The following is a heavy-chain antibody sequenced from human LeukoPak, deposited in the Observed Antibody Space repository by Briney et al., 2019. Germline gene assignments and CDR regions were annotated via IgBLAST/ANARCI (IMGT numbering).Heavy chain of an antibody. V-gene: IGHV1-3*03. J-gene: IGHJ6*03. D-gene: IGHD5-12*01. CDR3: ARGRLVATITGYYYYYMDV. CDR1: GHTLTSFS. Sequence: VASEKVFCKASGHTLTSFSIHCAPQAPGQRLEWMRWLTARSGHTKYSEVSQGRVTITGDTSARTAHRELSSLISEHMPVYYCARGRLVATITGYYYYYMDVWGKGTTVTVSS. CDR2: LTARSGHT.